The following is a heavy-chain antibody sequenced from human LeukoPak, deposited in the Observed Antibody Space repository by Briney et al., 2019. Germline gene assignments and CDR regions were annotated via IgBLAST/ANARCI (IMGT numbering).Heavy chain of an antibody. CDR1: GLNFSSNG. J-gene: IGHJ5*02. CDR3: AKDGGDYRNSWFDP. CDR2: ISYDGNNQ. V-gene: IGHV3-30*18. D-gene: IGHD4-17*01. Sequence: GGSLRLSCVVSGLNFSSNGMHWVRQAPGKGLEWVAVISYDGNNQYYADSVKGRFNISRDNSKNTLYLQMSSLRIEDTALYYCAKDGGDYRNSWFDPWGQGTLVTVSS.